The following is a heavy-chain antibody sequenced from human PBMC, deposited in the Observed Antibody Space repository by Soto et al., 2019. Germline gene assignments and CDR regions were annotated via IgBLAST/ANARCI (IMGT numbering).Heavy chain of an antibody. D-gene: IGHD1-26*01. V-gene: IGHV4-59*01. CDR2: IYDSGSP. CDR3: ARGVGSSPPRY. Sequence: SATLSLTCPISGCSISVYYWSWIRQPPGQALEWIGYIYDSGSPYYNPSLRSRVIISADTSKNQISLKLTSATAADTAVYYCARGVGSSPPRYWGRGTLVTVSS. J-gene: IGHJ4*02. CDR1: GCSISVYY.